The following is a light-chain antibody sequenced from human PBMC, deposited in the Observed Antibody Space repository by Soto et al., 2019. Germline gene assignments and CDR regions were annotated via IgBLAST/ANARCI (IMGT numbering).Light chain of an antibody. Sequence: EIVLTQSPGTLSLSPGERATLSCRASHSVSSNLAWYQQKPGQAPRLLIYDASNRATGIPARFSGSGSGTDFTLTISSLEPEDFAVYYCQQRSNWPPKITFGQGTRLEIK. CDR1: HSVSSN. V-gene: IGKV3-11*01. CDR2: DAS. CDR3: QQRSNWPPKIT. J-gene: IGKJ5*01.